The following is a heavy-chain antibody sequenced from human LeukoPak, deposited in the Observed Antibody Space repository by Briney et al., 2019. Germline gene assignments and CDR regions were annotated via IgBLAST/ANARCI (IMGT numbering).Heavy chain of an antibody. V-gene: IGHV3-30*02. CDR2: IRYDGSDK. CDR1: GFTFNHYA. D-gene: IGHD1-26*01. J-gene: IGHJ4*02. CDR3: ATLPAGGKYPS. Sequence: GGSLRLSCAASGFTFNHYAMHWVRRAPGKGPEWVAFIRYDGSDKYYADSVKGRFTISRDNSKNTLYLQMNSLRAEDTAVYYCATLPAGGKYPSWGQGTPVTVSS.